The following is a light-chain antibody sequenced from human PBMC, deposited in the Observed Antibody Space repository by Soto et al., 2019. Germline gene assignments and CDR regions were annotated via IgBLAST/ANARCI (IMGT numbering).Light chain of an antibody. V-gene: IGLV2-23*01. Sequence: QSVLTQPVSVSGSPGQSITLSCTGTSNDVGTYNLVSWYQQHPGKAPKLIIFEGFKRPSGVSNRFSGSKSGNTASLTISGLQAEDEADYYCSSYAGSTTDVFGTGTKVTVL. J-gene: IGLJ1*01. CDR2: EGF. CDR3: SSYAGSTTDV. CDR1: SNDVGTYNL.